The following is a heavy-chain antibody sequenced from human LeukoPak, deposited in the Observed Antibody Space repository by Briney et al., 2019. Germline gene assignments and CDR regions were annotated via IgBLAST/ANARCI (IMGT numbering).Heavy chain of an antibody. CDR3: ARESSSSPNWFDP. CDR1: VYTITPYY. CDR2: SNPNSGGS. D-gene: IGHD6-13*01. J-gene: IGHJ5*02. V-gene: IGHV1-2*02. Sequence: APVKASCSPSVYTITPYYMHSGRQAPGPRQRSRGWSNPNSGGSNYAQKFQGRVTMTRDTSISTAYMELRRLRSDDTAVYYCARESSSSPNWFDPWGQGTLVTVSS.